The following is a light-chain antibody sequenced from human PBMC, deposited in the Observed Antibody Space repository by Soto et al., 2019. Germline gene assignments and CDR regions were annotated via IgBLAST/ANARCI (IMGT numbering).Light chain of an antibody. Sequence: QSARTQPASVSGSPGQSITISCTGTSSDVGSYNLVSWYQQHPGKAPKLMIYEGSKRPSGVSNRFSGSKSGNTASLTISGLQAEDEADYYCCSYAGSSTLGFGGGTQLTVL. CDR1: SSDVGSYNL. V-gene: IGLV2-23*01. J-gene: IGLJ2*01. CDR3: CSYAGSSTLG. CDR2: EGS.